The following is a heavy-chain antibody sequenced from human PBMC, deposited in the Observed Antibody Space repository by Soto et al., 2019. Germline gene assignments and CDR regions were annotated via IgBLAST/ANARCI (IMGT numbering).Heavy chain of an antibody. D-gene: IGHD3-3*01. CDR2: ISSSSSAI. CDR3: ARSSPHYDFWSGYSVFDY. CDR1: GFTFSSYS. V-gene: IGHV3-48*02. Sequence: GGSLRLSCAASGFTFSSYSMNWVRQAPGKGLEWVSYISSSSSAIYYADSVKGRFTISRDNAKNSLYLQMNSLRDEDTAVYYCARSSPHYDFWSGYSVFDYWGQGTLVTVSP. J-gene: IGHJ4*02.